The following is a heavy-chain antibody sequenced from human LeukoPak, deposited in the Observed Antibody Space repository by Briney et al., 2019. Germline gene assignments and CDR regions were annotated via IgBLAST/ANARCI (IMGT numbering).Heavy chain of an antibody. CDR2: ISGSGGST. V-gene: IGHV3-23*01. CDR1: GFTFSSYA. Sequence: GGSLRLSCAASGFTFSSYAMSWVRQAPGKGLEWVSAISGSGGSTYYADPVKGRFTISRDNSKNTLYLQLNSLRAEDTAVYYCARQHCSGGDCYFFDWGQGTLVTVSS. D-gene: IGHD2-15*01. J-gene: IGHJ4*02. CDR3: ARQHCSGGDCYFFD.